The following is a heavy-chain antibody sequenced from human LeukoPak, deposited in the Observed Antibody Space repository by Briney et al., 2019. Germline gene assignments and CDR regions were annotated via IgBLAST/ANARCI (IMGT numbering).Heavy chain of an antibody. CDR2: ISAYNGNT. CDR1: GYTFTSYG. Sequence: ASVKVSCKASGYTFTSYGISWVRQAPGQGLEWMGWISAYNGNTNYAQKLQGRVTMTTDTSTSTAYTELRSLRSDDTAVYYCARPSRDYYDSSGHYFDIWGQGAMVTVSS. V-gene: IGHV1-18*01. D-gene: IGHD3-22*01. CDR3: ARPSRDYYDSSGHYFDI. J-gene: IGHJ3*02.